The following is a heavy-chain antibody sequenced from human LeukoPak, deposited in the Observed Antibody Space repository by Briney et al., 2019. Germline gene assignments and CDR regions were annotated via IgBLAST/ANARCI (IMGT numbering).Heavy chain of an antibody. CDR1: GFSFSDYN. D-gene: IGHD1-26*01. V-gene: IGHV3-30*18. Sequence: GGSLRLSCAASGFSFSDYNMHWVRQAPGKGLEWMAVISYNGINEYYADSVKGRFTISRDNSKNSLYLQMNSLRVEDTAVYYCAKDFNSGNYYTVDYWGQGTLVTVSS. CDR2: ISYNGINE. CDR3: AKDFNSGNYYTVDY. J-gene: IGHJ4*02.